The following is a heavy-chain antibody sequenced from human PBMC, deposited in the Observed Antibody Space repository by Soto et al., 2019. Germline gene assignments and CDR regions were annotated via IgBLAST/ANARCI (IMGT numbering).Heavy chain of an antibody. CDR3: ARGEGPGEDY. Sequence: SETLSLTCAVYGGSFSGYYWSWIRQPPGKGLEWIGEINHSGSTNYNPSLKSRVTISVDTSKNQFSLKLSSVTAADTAVYYCARGEGPGEDYWGQGTLVTVSS. J-gene: IGHJ4*02. D-gene: IGHD7-27*01. V-gene: IGHV4-34*01. CDR1: GGSFSGYY. CDR2: INHSGST.